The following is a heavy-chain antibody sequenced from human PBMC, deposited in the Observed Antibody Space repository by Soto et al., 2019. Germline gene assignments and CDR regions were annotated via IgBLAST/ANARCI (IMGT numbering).Heavy chain of an antibody. CDR3: ARDQSYPPGFDL. Sequence: EVQLVESGGGLVKPGGSLRLSCAASGFTFSSYSMNWVRQAPGKGLEWVSSISSSSSYIYYADSVKGRFTISRDNAKNSPYLQMNSLRAEDTAVYYCARDQSYPPGFDLWGRGTLVTVSS. D-gene: IGHD5-18*01. V-gene: IGHV3-21*01. CDR2: ISSSSSYI. J-gene: IGHJ2*01. CDR1: GFTFSSYS.